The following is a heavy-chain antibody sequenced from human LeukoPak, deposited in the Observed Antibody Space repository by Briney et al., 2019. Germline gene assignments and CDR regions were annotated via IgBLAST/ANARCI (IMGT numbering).Heavy chain of an antibody. D-gene: IGHD1-26*01. V-gene: IGHV1-18*01. CDR2: ISAYNGNT. CDR1: GYTFTSYG. CDR3: ARTRKQVKGELPYNWFDP. Sequence: ASVKVSCKASGYTFTSYGISWVRQAPGQGLEWMGWISAYNGNTNYAQKPQGRVTMTTDTSTSTAYMELRSLRSDDTAVYYCARTRKQVKGELPYNWFDPWGQGTLVTVSS. J-gene: IGHJ5*02.